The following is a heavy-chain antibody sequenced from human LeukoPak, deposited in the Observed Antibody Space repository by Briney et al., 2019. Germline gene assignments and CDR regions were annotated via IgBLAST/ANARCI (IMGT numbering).Heavy chain of an antibody. D-gene: IGHD2-15*01. CDR2: IYYSGST. CDR1: GGSISSGNYY. Sequence: SETLSLTCTVSGGSISSGNYYWSWIRQHPGKGLEWIGYIYYSGSTYYNPSLKSRVTMSVDTSNNQFSLRLSSVTAADTAVYYCAREGCSGGSCYPYWGQGTLVTVSS. CDR3: AREGCSGGSCYPY. J-gene: IGHJ4*02. V-gene: IGHV4-31*03.